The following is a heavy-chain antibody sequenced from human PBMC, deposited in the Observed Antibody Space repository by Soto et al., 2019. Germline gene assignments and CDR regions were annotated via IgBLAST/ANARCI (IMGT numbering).Heavy chain of an antibody. CDR1: GFSLSTSGVG. CDR3: AHIQSFDSGARDAFDI. V-gene: IGHV2-5*02. D-gene: IGHD3-10*01. CDR2: IYWDDDK. J-gene: IGHJ3*02. Sequence: QITLKESGPTLVKPTQTLTLTCTFSGFSLSTSGVGVGWIRQPPGKALEWLALIYWDDDKRYSPSLKSRLTITNDTTNNQVVLTMTSMDPVDTATYYCAHIQSFDSGARDAFDIWGQGTMITV.